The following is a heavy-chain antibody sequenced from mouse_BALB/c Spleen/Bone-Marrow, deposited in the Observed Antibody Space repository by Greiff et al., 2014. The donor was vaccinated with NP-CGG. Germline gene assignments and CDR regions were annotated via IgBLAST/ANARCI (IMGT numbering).Heavy chain of an antibody. CDR2: IYPGNVNT. V-gene: IGHV1S56*01. Sequence: LVESGPELVKPGASVRISCKASGYTFTSYYIHWVKQRPGQGLEWIGWIYPGNVNTKYNEKFKGKATLTADKSSSTAYMQLSSLTSEDSAFYFCARDTMDYWGQGTSVTVSS. CDR1: GYTFTSYY. CDR3: ARDTMDY. J-gene: IGHJ4*01.